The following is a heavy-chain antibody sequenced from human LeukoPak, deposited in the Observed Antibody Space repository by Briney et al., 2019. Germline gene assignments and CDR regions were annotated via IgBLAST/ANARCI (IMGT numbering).Heavy chain of an antibody. D-gene: IGHD6-13*01. CDR3: AKLPERIAAAGTDWFDP. CDR1: GFTFSSYA. Sequence: PGGSLRLSCAASGFTFSSYAMSWVRQAPGKGLEWVSAISGSGGSTYYADSVKGRFTISRDNSKNTLYLQMNRLRAEDTAVYYCAKLPERIAAAGTDWFDPWGQGTLVTVSS. V-gene: IGHV3-23*01. CDR2: ISGSGGST. J-gene: IGHJ5*02.